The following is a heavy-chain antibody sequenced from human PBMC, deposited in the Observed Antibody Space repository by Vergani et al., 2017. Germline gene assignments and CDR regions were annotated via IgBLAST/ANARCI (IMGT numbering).Heavy chain of an antibody. D-gene: IGHD3-10*01. V-gene: IGHV5-51*01. CDR1: GYSFTSYW. CDR2: IYPGDSDT. J-gene: IGHJ6*02. CDR3: ARSDMXRGMIQNYYYGMDV. Sequence: EVQLVQSGAEVKKPGESLKISCKGSGYSFTSYWIGWVRQMPGKGLEWVGIIYPGDSDTIYSPSFQGQVTISAEKSISTAYLQWSSLKASDTAMYYCARSDMXRGMIQNYYYGMDVWGQGTTVTVSS.